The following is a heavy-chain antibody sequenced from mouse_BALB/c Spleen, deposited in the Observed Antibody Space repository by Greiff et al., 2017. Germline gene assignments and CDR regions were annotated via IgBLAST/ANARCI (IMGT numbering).Heavy chain of an antibody. CDR2: ISYSGST. CDR3: ARRDGNYWFAY. D-gene: IGHD2-1*01. CDR1: GYSITSDYA. J-gene: IGHJ3*01. V-gene: IGHV3-2*02. Sequence: EVQLKESGPGLVKPSQSLSLTCTVTGYSITSDYAWNWIRQFPGNKLEWMGYISYSGSTSYNPSLKSRISITRDTSKNQFFLQLNSVTTEDTATYYCARRDGNYWFAYWGQGTLVTVSA.